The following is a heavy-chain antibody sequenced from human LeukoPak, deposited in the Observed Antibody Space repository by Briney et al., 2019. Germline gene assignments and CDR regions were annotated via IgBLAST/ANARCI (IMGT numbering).Heavy chain of an antibody. V-gene: IGHV4-34*01. Sequence: SETLSLTCAVYGGSFSGYYCSWIRDPPGKGLERRGEIKQNGSTNYNPSLKSRGSISVDTSKTQFSLKLSSVTAADTAVYYCARGYKVWNYYMDDWGKGTTVTVSS. CDR1: GGSFSGYY. CDR2: IKQNGST. D-gene: IGHD1-1*01. J-gene: IGHJ6*03. CDR3: ARGYKVWNYYMDD.